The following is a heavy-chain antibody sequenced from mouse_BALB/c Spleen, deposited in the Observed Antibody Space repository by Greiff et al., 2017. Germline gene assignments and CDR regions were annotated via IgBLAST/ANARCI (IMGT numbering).Heavy chain of an antibody. V-gene: IGHV1S137*01. CDR2: ISTYYGDA. J-gene: IGHJ2*01. Sequence: VQLQESGAELVRPGVSVKISCKGSGYTFTDYAMHWVKQSHAKSLEWIGVISTYYGDASYNQKFKGKATMTVDKSSSTAYMELARLTSEDSAIYYCAREGGGRRYFDYWGQGTTLTVSS. CDR3: AREGGGRRYFDY. CDR1: GYTFTDYA. D-gene: IGHD3-3*01.